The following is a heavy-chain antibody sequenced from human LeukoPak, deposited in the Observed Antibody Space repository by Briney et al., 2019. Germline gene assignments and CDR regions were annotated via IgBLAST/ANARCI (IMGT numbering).Heavy chain of an antibody. CDR2: INPTSGGT. V-gene: IGHV1-2*02. Sequence: ASVKVSCKASGYTFTGYYIHWVRQAPGQGLEWMGWINPTSGGTKYAQKFQGRVTMTRDTSISTAYMELSRLRSDDTAVYYCARGSYYYDSSGYPGYWGQGTLVTVSS. CDR1: GYTFTGYY. J-gene: IGHJ4*02. CDR3: ARGSYYYDSSGYPGY. D-gene: IGHD3-22*01.